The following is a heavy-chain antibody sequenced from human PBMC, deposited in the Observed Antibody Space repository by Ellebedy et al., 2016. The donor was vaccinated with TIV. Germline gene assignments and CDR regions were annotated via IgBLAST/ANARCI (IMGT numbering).Heavy chain of an antibody. CDR1: GFTFSNYG. CDR3: AKDLEGFCRGGTCHYPDY. V-gene: IGHV3-30*18. J-gene: IGHJ4*02. Sequence: GESLKISCAVSGFTFSNYGMQWVRQAPGKGLEWVAVISYDGSHTNYADSVKGRFTISRDNSKNTLYLQMNSLRVEDRAVYYCAKDLEGFCRGGTCHYPDYWGQGTLVTVSS. CDR2: ISYDGSHT. D-gene: IGHD2-15*01.